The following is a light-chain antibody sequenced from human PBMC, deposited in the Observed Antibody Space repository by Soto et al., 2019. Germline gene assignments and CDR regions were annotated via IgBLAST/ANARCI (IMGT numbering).Light chain of an antibody. V-gene: IGKV3-11*01. CDR1: RSVGDY. J-gene: IGKJ4*01. CDR2: DAS. CDR3: QQRSDWPLT. Sequence: EIVLAQSPATLSLSPGDRATLSCRASRSVGDYLAWYQQKPGQPPRLLIYDASNRATGIPARFSGSGSGTDFTLTISSLEPEDFAVYYCQQRSDWPLTFGGGTKAEIK.